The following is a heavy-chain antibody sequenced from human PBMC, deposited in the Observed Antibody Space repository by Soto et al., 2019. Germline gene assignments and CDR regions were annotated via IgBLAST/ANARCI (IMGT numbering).Heavy chain of an antibody. D-gene: IGHD1-1*01. CDR1: VFTFSNYA. CDR3: AKDKGVFNWATSYFDY. CDR2: TSYDGNNE. V-gene: IGHV3-30*18. Sequence: GALRLSGAASVFTFSNYAMHWVRQAPGKGLEWVALTSYDGNNEYYTDSVRGRFTISRDNSKNTLLLQMNSPRPEDTAVYYCAKDKGVFNWATSYFDYWGQGALVTVSS. J-gene: IGHJ4*02.